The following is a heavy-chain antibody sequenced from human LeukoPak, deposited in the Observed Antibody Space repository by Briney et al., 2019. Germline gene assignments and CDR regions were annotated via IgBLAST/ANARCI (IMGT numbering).Heavy chain of an antibody. CDR1: GFTFSSYA. D-gene: IGHD7-27*01. J-gene: IGHJ6*03. Sequence: GRSLRLSCAASGFTFSSYAMHWVRQAPGKGLEWVAVISYDGSNKYYADSVKGRFTISRDNSKNTLYLQMNSLRAEDTAVYCCARDSSWGYYYYYYMDVWGKGTTVTVSS. V-gene: IGHV3-30-3*01. CDR2: ISYDGSNK. CDR3: ARDSSWGYYYYYYMDV.